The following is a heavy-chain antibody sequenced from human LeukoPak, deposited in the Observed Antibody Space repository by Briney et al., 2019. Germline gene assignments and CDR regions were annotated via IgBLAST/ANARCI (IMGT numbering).Heavy chain of an antibody. J-gene: IGHJ4*02. CDR1: GYSISSGYY. CDR2: IYHSGST. Sequence: PSETLSLTCAVPGYSISSGYYWGWIRQPPGKGLEWIGSIYHSGSTYYNPSLKSRVTISVDTSKNQFSLKLSSVTAADTAVYYCAGDSHTAMDYWGQGTLVTVSS. V-gene: IGHV4-38-2*02. D-gene: IGHD5-18*01. CDR3: AGDSHTAMDY.